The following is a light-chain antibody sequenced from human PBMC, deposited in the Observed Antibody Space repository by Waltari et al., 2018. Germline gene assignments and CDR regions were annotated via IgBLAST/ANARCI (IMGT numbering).Light chain of an antibody. CDR1: SLDIGSSRL. Sequence: QSALTQPASVSGSPGQSITISCTGPSLDIGSSRLVSWYQPHPGKAPKLIIYDVSERPSGISNRFSGSKSGNTASLAISGLQAEDEADYYCCSYTGSYTLAFGGGTNLIVL. J-gene: IGLJ3*02. V-gene: IGLV2-23*02. CDR3: CSYTGSYTLA. CDR2: DVS.